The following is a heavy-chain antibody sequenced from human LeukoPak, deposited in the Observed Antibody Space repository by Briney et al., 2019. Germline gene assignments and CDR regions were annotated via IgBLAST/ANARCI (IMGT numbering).Heavy chain of an antibody. CDR3: ARLSHVGYCSSTSCYSY. Sequence: SETLFLTCAVYGGSFSGYFWSWIRQPPGKGLEWIGEINHSGSTNYNPSLKSRVTISVDTSKNQFSLKLSSVTAADTAVYYCARLSHVGYCSSTSCYSYWGQGTLVTVSS. J-gene: IGHJ4*02. CDR2: INHSGST. D-gene: IGHD2-2*02. V-gene: IGHV4-34*01. CDR1: GGSFSGYF.